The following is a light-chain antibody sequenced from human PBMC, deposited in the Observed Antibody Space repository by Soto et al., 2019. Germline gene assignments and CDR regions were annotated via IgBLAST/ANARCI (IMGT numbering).Light chain of an antibody. CDR3: TSFTTSKTCI. CDR2: EVS. CDR1: SSDIGSYDR. Sequence: QSVVTQPPSVSGSPGQSVTFSCTGTSSDIGSYDRVSWYQQPPGTAPRLMIYEVSNRPSGVPDRFSGSKSGNTASLTISGLQPEDETDYYCTSFTTSKTCIFGTGTKVTVL. J-gene: IGLJ1*01. V-gene: IGLV2-18*02.